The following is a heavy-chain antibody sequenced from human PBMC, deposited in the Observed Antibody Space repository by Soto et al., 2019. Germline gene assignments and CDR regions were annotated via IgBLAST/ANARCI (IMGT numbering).Heavy chain of an antibody. J-gene: IGHJ5*02. V-gene: IGHV1-58*01. CDR3: AAVSKCISTSCYVYPFDP. CDR2: IVVGSGNT. CDR1: GFTFTSSA. Sequence: QMQLVQSGPEVKKPGTSVKVSCKASGFTFTSSAVQWVRQARGQRLEWIGWIVVGSGNTNYAQKFQERVTITRDMSTSTAYMELSSLRSEDTAVYYCAAVSKCISTSCYVYPFDPWGQGTLVTVSS. D-gene: IGHD2-2*01.